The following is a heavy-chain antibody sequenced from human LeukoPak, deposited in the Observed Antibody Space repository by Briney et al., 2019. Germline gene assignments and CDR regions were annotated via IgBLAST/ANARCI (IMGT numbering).Heavy chain of an antibody. Sequence: EGSLRLSCAASGFTFSTYGMNWVRQAPGKGLEWVSYISGSSSAINYADSVKGRFTISRDNAKNSLYLQMNSLRAGDTAVYYCATYSGYDRIFDYWGQGTLVTVSS. J-gene: IGHJ4*02. CDR1: GFTFSTYG. V-gene: IGHV3-48*01. D-gene: IGHD5-12*01. CDR3: ATYSGYDRIFDY. CDR2: ISGSSSAI.